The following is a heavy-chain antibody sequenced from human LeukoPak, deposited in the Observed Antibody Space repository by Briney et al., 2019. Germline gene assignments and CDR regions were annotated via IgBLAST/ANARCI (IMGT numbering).Heavy chain of an antibody. Sequence: ASVKVSCKASGYTFTSYDINWVRQATRQGLEWMGWMNPNSGNTGYAQKFQGRVTMTRNTSISTAYMELSSLRSEDTAVYYCARDTGTEDVNWFDPWGQGSLVTVSS. CDR1: GYTFTSYD. J-gene: IGHJ5*02. V-gene: IGHV1-8*01. CDR3: ARDTGTEDVNWFDP. D-gene: IGHD1-1*01. CDR2: MNPNSGNT.